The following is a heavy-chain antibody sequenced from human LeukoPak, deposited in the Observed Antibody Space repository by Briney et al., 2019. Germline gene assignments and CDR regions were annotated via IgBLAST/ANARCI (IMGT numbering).Heavy chain of an antibody. Sequence: SETLSLTCAVYGGSFSGYYWSWIRQPPGKGLEWIGEINHSGSTNFNPSLRSRVTMSVDASKNQFSLKLSSVTATDTAVYYCARAGNDFGEFLDFWGQGALVTVSS. V-gene: IGHV4-34*01. CDR3: ARAGNDFGEFLDF. D-gene: IGHD4-17*01. CDR2: INHSGST. CDR1: GGSFSGYY. J-gene: IGHJ4*02.